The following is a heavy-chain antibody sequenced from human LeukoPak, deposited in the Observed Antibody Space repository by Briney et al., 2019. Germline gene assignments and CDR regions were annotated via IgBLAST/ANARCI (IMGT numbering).Heavy chain of an antibody. J-gene: IGHJ6*02. Sequence: ASVKVSCKASGYTFTGYYMHWVRQAPGQGLEWMGWINPNSGGTNYAQKFQGRVTMTRDTSISTAYMELSRLRSDDTAVHYCARDLQMWTADYYYGMDVWGQGTTVTVSS. V-gene: IGHV1-2*02. D-gene: IGHD2-21*01. CDR1: GYTFTGYY. CDR3: ARDLQMWTADYYYGMDV. CDR2: INPNSGGT.